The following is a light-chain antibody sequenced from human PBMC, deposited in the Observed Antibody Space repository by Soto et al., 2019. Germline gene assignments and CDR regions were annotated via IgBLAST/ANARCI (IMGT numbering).Light chain of an antibody. CDR2: DAS. Sequence: DIQMTQSPSTLSASVGDRVTITCRASQSINIWLAWYQLKPGKAPNLVIYDASILESGVPSRFSGSGSGTEFTLTIYNLQPDDFATYSCQQYNTYPITFGQGTRLE. J-gene: IGKJ5*01. CDR3: QQYNTYPIT. V-gene: IGKV1-5*01. CDR1: QSINIW.